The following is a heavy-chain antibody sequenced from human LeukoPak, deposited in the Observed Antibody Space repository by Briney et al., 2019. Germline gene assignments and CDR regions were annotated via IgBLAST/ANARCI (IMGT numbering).Heavy chain of an antibody. CDR1: GFTFNSYS. D-gene: IGHD2-21*02. V-gene: IGHV3-48*01. J-gene: IGHJ4*02. CDR2: ISRSSSTI. CDR3: ARRSCGGDCYSYYFDY. Sequence: GGSLRLSCAASGFTFNSYSMNWVRQAPGKGLEWVSYISRSSSTIYYGDSVKGRFTISRHNAKKSLYLQMNSLRAEDTSVYYCARRSCGGDCYSYYFDYWGQGTLVTVSS.